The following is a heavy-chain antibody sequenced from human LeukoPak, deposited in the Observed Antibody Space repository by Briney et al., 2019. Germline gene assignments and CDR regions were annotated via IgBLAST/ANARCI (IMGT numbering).Heavy chain of an antibody. Sequence: SETLSLTYTVAGGSIRSHYWSLIRQPPGNVQELIGYIFYSGSTNYNPSLKARVTISVDTSNNQFSLKLSSVTAADTAVYYCARVRALSYYDSSGDFYYFDYWGQGILVTVSS. D-gene: IGHD3-22*01. CDR2: IFYSGST. V-gene: IGHV4-59*11. CDR3: ARVRALSYYDSSGDFYYFDY. CDR1: GGSIRSHY. J-gene: IGHJ4*02.